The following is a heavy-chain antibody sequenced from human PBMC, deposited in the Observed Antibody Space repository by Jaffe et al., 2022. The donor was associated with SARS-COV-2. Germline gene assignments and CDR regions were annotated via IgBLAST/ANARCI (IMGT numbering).Heavy chain of an antibody. D-gene: IGHD2-2*01. Sequence: QVQLVQSGAEVKKPGSSVKVSCKASGGTFSSYTISWVRQAPGQGLEWMGRIIPILGIANYAQKFQGRVTITADKSTSTAYMELSSLRSEDTAVYYCARGVDQLLSVGFYYYYYGMDVWGQGTTVTVSS. CDR2: IIPILGIA. CDR1: GGTFSSYT. CDR3: ARGVDQLLSVGFYYYYYGMDV. J-gene: IGHJ6*02. V-gene: IGHV1-69*02.